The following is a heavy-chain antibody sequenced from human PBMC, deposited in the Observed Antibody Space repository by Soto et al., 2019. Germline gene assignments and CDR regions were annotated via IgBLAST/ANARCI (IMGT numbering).Heavy chain of an antibody. CDR2: INPSGGST. Sequence: ASVKVSCKASGYTFTSYFMHWVRQAPGQGLEWMGIINPSGGSTIYAQKFQGRVTMTRDTSTSTVYMELSSLRSEDTAVYYCARAYCSGGSCYSIDYWGQGTLVTVSS. V-gene: IGHV1-46*03. D-gene: IGHD2-15*01. CDR3: ARAYCSGGSCYSIDY. J-gene: IGHJ4*02. CDR1: GYTFTSYF.